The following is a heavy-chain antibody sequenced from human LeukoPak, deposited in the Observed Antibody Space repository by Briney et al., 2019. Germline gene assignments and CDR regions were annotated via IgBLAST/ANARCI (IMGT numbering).Heavy chain of an antibody. V-gene: IGHV3-74*01. CDR1: GFTFSRYW. Sequence: GGSLRLSCLSSGFTFSRYWMHWVRQAPWKGLVWVSHINRDGSSTSYADSLKGRFTISRDNAKNTLYLQMKSLRAENTAVYYCARDGLAAITFDYWGQEILVTVSS. J-gene: IGHJ4*02. CDR2: INRDGSST. D-gene: IGHD6-13*01. CDR3: ARDGLAAITFDY.